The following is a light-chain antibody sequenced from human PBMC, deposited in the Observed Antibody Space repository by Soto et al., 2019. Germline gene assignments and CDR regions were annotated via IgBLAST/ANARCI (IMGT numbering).Light chain of an antibody. CDR3: QQRWHWPSNT. Sequence: EIVLTQSPATLSLSPGERATLSCRASEIVAGYLAWYQHKPGLPPRLLIYETSNRVIGIPARFSGSGSVTDFTLTISSLEPEDFGVYYCQQRWHWPSNTFGHGTRLESK. CDR1: EIVAGY. V-gene: IGKV3-11*01. J-gene: IGKJ5*01. CDR2: ETS.